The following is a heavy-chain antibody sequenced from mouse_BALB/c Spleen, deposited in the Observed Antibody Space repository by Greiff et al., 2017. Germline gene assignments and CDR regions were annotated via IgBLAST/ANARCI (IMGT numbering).Heavy chain of an antibody. CDR2: ISYDGSN. D-gene: IGHD1-1*01. J-gene: IGHJ4*01. CDR1: GYSITSGYY. V-gene: IGHV3-6*02. Sequence: EVKLVESGPGLVKPSQSLSLTCSVTGYSITSGYYWNWIRQFPGNKLEWMGYISYDGSNNYNPSLKNRISITRDTSKNQFFLKLNSVTTEDTATYYCARDYGSRTGAMDYWGQGTSVTVSS. CDR3: ARDYGSRTGAMDY.